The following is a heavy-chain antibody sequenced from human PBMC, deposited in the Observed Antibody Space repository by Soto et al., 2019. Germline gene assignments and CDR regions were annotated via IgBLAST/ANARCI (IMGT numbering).Heavy chain of an antibody. CDR1: GGTFSSYA. CDR3: ARDQISWPYSGRYYAYNWFDT. CDR2: IIPIFGTA. D-gene: IGHD1-26*01. V-gene: IGHV1-69*13. Sequence: ASVKVSCKASGGTFSSYAISWVRQAPGQGLEWMGGIIPIFGTANYAQKFQGRVTITADESTSTAYMELSSLRSEDTAVYYCARDQISWPYSGRYYAYNWFDTWGQGTLVTVSS. J-gene: IGHJ5*02.